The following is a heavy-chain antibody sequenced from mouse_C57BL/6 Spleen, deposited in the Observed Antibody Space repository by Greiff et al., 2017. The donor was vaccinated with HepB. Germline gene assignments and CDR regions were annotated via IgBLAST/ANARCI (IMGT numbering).Heavy chain of an antibody. CDR3: ARHYGYDWYFDV. Sequence: EVKLVESGGGLVKPGGSLKLSCAASGFTFSDYGMHWVRQAPEKGLEWVAYISSGSSTIYYADTVEGRFTISRDNAKNTLFLQMTSLRSEDTAMYYCARHYGYDWYFDVWGTGTTVTVSS. J-gene: IGHJ1*03. CDR1: GFTFSDYG. CDR2: ISSGSSTI. V-gene: IGHV5-17*01. D-gene: IGHD2-2*01.